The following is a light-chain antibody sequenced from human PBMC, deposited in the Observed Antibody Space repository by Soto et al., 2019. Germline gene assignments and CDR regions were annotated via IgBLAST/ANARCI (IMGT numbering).Light chain of an antibody. CDR1: QSIGTW. V-gene: IGKV1-5*03. CDR2: KAS. Sequence: DIQMTQSPSTLSASVGDRVTITCRASQSIGTWLAWYQQKPGKAPKHLIYKASSLKSGVPSRFSGSGSGTEFTLTISSLQPDDSATYYCQHYYGYSRTFGQGTKLEIK. J-gene: IGKJ2*01. CDR3: QHYYGYSRT.